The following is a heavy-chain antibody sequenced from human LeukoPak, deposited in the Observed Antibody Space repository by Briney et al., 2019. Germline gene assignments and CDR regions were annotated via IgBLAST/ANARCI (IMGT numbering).Heavy chain of an antibody. J-gene: IGHJ6*03. CDR3: VTPRSWELSDMAV. Sequence: SETLSLTCTVSGYSIATNYYWAWIRQSPGTGLEWIGSVYHNGETYYNPSLKSRVIISVDTSKNEFSLRLTSVTAADTAVYYCVTPRSWELSDMAVWGKGTTVIVSS. CDR1: GYSIATNYY. V-gene: IGHV4-38-2*02. D-gene: IGHD1-26*01. CDR2: VYHNGET.